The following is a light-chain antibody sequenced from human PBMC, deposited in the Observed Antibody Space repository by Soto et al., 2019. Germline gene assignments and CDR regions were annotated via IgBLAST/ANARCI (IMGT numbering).Light chain of an antibody. CDR2: DAS. Sequence: EIVLTQSPATLSLSPGERATLSCRASQSVSSYLAWYQQKPGQAPRLLIYDASNRATGIPARFSGSGSETDFTLTISSLEPEDFAVYYCQQRSNWPSTCGGGTKVEIK. J-gene: IGKJ4*01. CDR3: QQRSNWPST. CDR1: QSVSSY. V-gene: IGKV3-11*01.